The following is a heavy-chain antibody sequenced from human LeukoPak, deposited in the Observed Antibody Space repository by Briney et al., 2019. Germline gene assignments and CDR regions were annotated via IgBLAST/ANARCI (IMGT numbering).Heavy chain of an antibody. CDR1: GGSFSGYY. Sequence: SETLSLTCAVYGGSFSGYYWSWIRQPPGKGLEWIGEINHSGSTNYNPSLKSRVTISVDTSKNQFSQKLSSVTAADTAVYYCARGHSIAARPSSPGDYYYYGMDVWGQGTTVTVSS. V-gene: IGHV4-34*01. CDR2: INHSGST. CDR3: ARGHSIAARPSSPGDYYYYGMDV. D-gene: IGHD6-6*01. J-gene: IGHJ6*02.